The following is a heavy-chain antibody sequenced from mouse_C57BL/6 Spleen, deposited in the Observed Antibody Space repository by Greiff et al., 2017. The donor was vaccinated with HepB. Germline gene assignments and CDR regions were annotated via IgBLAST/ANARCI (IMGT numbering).Heavy chain of an antibody. V-gene: IGHV5-6*01. CDR1: GFTFSSYG. D-gene: IGHD1-1*01. CDR3: ARREATWAFDY. CDR2: ISSGGSYT. J-gene: IGHJ2*01. Sequence: EVQLVESGGDLVKPGGSLKLSCAASGFTFSSYGMSWVRQTPDKRLEWVATISSGGSYTYYPDSVKGRFTISRDNAKNTLYLQMSSLKSEDTAMYYCARREATWAFDYWGQGTTLTVSS.